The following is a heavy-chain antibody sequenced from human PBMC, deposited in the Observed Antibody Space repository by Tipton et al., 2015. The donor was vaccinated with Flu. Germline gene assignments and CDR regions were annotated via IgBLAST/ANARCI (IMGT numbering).Heavy chain of an antibody. J-gene: IGHJ4*02. Sequence: QLVQSGAEVKKPGASVKVSCKASGNTFTGHYMHWVRQAPGQGLEWMGWINPNSGGTNYAQKFQGRVTMTRDTSIRTAYLELSRLGSDDTAVYYCARDAYCSGGNCDSPHFDHWGQGALVTVSS. CDR3: ARDAYCSGGNCDSPHFDH. CDR1: GNTFTGHY. V-gene: IGHV1-2*02. CDR2: INPNSGGT. D-gene: IGHD2-15*01.